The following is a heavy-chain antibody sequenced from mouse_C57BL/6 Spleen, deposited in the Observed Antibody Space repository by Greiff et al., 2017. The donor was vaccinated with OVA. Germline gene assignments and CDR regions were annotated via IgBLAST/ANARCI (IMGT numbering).Heavy chain of an antibody. CDR1: GYTFTSYW. Sequence: VQLQQSGTVLARPGASVKMSCKTSGYTFTSYWMHWVKQRPGQGLEWIGAIYPGNSDTSYNQKFKGKAKLTAVTSASTAYMELSSLTNEDSAVYYCTRCSDGYYPYYAMDYWGQGTSVTVSS. D-gene: IGHD2-3*01. CDR2: IYPGNSDT. J-gene: IGHJ4*01. CDR3: TRCSDGYYPYYAMDY. V-gene: IGHV1-5*01.